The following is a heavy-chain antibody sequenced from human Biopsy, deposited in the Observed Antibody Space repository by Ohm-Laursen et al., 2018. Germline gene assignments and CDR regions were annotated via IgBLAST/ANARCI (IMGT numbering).Heavy chain of an antibody. Sequence: SVKVSCKTSGYNFISYSINWVRQAPGEGLEWMGWIRPLNGDTKYGQKFQDRVTMTTDTSTSTVHMELTSLRSDDTAVYYCARGEVTFGELIVSLDSWGQGTLVTVSS. V-gene: IGHV1-18*01. D-gene: IGHD3-16*02. CDR2: IRPLNGDT. J-gene: IGHJ4*02. CDR1: GYNFISYS. CDR3: ARGEVTFGELIVSLDS.